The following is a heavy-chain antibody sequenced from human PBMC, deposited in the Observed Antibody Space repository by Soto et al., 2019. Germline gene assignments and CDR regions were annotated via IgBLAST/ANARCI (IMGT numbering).Heavy chain of an antibody. J-gene: IGHJ6*02. CDR1: GYTFTGYY. CDR3: ARDGVVVPAAMGFDYYYYGMDV. CDR2: INAYNGNT. D-gene: IGHD2-2*01. V-gene: IGHV1-18*04. Sequence: ASVKVSCKASGYTFTGYYMHWVRQAPGQRLEWMGWINAYNGNTNYAQKLQGRVTMTTDTSTSTAYMELRSLRSDDTAVYYCARDGVVVPAAMGFDYYYYGMDVWGQGTTVTVSS.